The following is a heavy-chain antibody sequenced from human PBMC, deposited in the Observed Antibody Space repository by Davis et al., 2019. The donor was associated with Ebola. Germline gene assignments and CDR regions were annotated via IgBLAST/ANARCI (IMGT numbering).Heavy chain of an antibody. Sequence: GESLKISCAASGFTFSDHYMDWVRQAPGKGLEWVGRTRNKANSYTTEYAASVKGRFTISRDDSKNSLYLQMNSLKTEDTAVYYCARGQPLYSSGWNYYYYYGMDVWGQGTTVTVSS. CDR1: GFTFSDHY. CDR3: ARGQPLYSSGWNYYYYYGMDV. D-gene: IGHD6-19*01. V-gene: IGHV3-72*01. J-gene: IGHJ6*02. CDR2: TRNKANSYTT.